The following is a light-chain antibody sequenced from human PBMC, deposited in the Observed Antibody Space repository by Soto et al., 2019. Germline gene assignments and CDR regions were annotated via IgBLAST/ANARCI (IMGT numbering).Light chain of an antibody. J-gene: IGKJ1*01. V-gene: IGKV1-17*01. Sequence: DIQMTQSPSSLSASVGDRVIITCRASQDIRNDLGWYYQKPGKAPKRLIYAASSLQSGVPSRFSGSGSGTEFTLTISSLQPEDFATYYCLQHNRYPWTFGQGTKVEIK. CDR1: QDIRND. CDR3: LQHNRYPWT. CDR2: AAS.